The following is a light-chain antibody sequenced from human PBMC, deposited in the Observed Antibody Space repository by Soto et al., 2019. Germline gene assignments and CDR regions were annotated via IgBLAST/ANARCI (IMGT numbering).Light chain of an antibody. CDR3: CSHAGSYTYV. Sequence: QSALTQPRSVSGYPGQSVAISCTGTSSDVGGYNYVSWYQQYPGKAPKVKIYEVTKRPSGVPDRFSGSKSGNTASLTISGLQAEDEADYYCCSHAGSYTYVFGSGTKLTVL. J-gene: IGLJ1*01. CDR1: SSDVGGYNY. CDR2: EVT. V-gene: IGLV2-11*01.